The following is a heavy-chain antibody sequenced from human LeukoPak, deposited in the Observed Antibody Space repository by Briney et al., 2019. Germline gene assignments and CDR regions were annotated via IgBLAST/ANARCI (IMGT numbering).Heavy chain of an antibody. CDR2: IGSDGSSA. V-gene: IGHV3-74*01. CDR1: GFTFSTYF. D-gene: IGHD2-2*02. Sequence: PGGSLRLSCAASGFTFSTYFIHWVRQGPGKGLVWVSRIGSDGSSASSADSVKGRFTISRDNAKNSLYLQMNSLRAEDTAVYYCARDLYNMAKDYYYGMDVWGQGTTVTVSS. J-gene: IGHJ6*02. CDR3: ARDLYNMAKDYYYGMDV.